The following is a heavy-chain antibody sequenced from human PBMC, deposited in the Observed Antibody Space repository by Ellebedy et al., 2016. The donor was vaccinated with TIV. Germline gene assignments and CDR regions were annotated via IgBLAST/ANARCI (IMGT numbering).Heavy chain of an antibody. D-gene: IGHD2-21*01. V-gene: IGHV3-48*02. CDR3: AKPYDGGSFVPWD. CDR2: ISSGSSTI. Sequence: GESLKISCAASGFSFNNYNMNWVRQAPGKGLEWVSCISSGSSTIYYADSVKGRFTISRDNAKNSLYLQMNSLRYEDTAVYYCAKPYDGGSFVPWDWGQGTVVTVSS. CDR1: GFSFNNYN. J-gene: IGHJ4*02.